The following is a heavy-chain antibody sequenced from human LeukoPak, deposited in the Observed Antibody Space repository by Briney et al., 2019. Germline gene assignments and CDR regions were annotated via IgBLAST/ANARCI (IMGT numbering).Heavy chain of an antibody. CDR3: AKDSISSTGIAASPLNYFDY. V-gene: IGHV3-43D*03. Sequence: PGGSLRLSCAASGFTFDDYAMHWVRQAPGKGLEWVSLISWDGGSTYYADPVKGRFTISRDNSKNSLYLQMNSLRAEDTALYYCAKDSISSTGIAASPLNYFDYWGQGTLVTVSS. CDR1: GFTFDDYA. J-gene: IGHJ4*02. D-gene: IGHD6-13*01. CDR2: ISWDGGST.